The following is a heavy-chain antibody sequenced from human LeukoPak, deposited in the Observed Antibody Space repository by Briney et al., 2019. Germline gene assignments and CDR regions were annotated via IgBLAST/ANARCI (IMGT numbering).Heavy chain of an antibody. Sequence: PSGGSLRLSCAASGFTFSSYAMSWVRQAPGKGLEWVSAISGCGGSTYYADSVKGRFTISRDNSKNTLYLQMNSLRAEDTAVYYCAKDGTYSSGWYRRVDYWGQGTLVTVSS. CDR1: GFTFSSYA. CDR3: AKDGTYSSGWYRRVDY. J-gene: IGHJ4*02. D-gene: IGHD6-19*01. CDR2: ISGCGGST. V-gene: IGHV3-23*01.